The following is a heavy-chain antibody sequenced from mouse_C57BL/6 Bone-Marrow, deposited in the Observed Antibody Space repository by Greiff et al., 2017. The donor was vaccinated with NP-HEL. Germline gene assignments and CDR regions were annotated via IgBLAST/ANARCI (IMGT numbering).Heavy chain of an antibody. V-gene: IGHV1-19*01. J-gene: IGHJ4*01. CDR1: GYTFTDYY. CDR2: INPYNGGT. CDR3: ARTTYYALDY. Sequence: VQLQQSGPVLVKPGASVKMSCKASGYTFTDYYMNWVKQSHGKSLEWIGVINPYNGGTSYNQKFKGKATLTVDKSSSTAYMELNSLTSEDSAVYYCARTTYYALDYGGQGTAVTVSA.